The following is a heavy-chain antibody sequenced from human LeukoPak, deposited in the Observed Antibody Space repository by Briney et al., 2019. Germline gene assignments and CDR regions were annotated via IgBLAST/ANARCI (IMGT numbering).Heavy chain of an antibody. CDR2: IKHSGST. Sequence: SETLSLTSAVYGGSFCGYYWSWIRPPPGKGLEWIGEIKHSGSTNYKPSLKSRVTISVDTSKKQFSLKLSSVTAADTAVYYCERDGGHYGMDVWGEGTTVTVSS. J-gene: IGHJ6*04. V-gene: IGHV4-34*01. D-gene: IGHD3-16*01. CDR3: ERDGGHYGMDV. CDR1: GGSFCGYY.